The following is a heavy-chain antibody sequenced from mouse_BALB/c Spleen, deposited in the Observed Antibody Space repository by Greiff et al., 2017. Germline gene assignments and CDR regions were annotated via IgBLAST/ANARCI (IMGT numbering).Heavy chain of an antibody. CDR3: ARFLYDGYRENAMDC. D-gene: IGHD2-3*01. V-gene: IGHV1-14*01. Sequence: EVQLQQFGAELVKPGASVKMSCKASGYTFTSYVMHWVKQKPGQGLEWIGYINPYNDGTKYNEKFKGKATLTSDKSSSTAYMELSSLTSEDSAVYYCARFLYDGYRENAMDCGGQGTAVTVSA. J-gene: IGHJ4*01. CDR2: INPYNDGT. CDR1: GYTFTSYV.